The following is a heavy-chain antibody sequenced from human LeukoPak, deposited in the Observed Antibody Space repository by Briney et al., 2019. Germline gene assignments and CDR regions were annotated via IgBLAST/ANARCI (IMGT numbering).Heavy chain of an antibody. CDR3: ARDLPWGYFDY. V-gene: IGHV3-9*01. Sequence: GGSLRLSCAASGFTFDDYAMHWVRQAPGKGLEWVSGISWNSGSIGYADSVKGRFTISRDNAKNSVSLQMNSLRAEDTAVYYCARDLPWGYFDYWGQGTLVTVSS. CDR1: GFTFDDYA. J-gene: IGHJ4*02. CDR2: ISWNSGSI. D-gene: IGHD7-27*01.